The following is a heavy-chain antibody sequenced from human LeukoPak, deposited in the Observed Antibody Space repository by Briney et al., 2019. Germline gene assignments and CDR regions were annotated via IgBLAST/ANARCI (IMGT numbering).Heavy chain of an antibody. V-gene: IGHV4-61*02. CDR3: ARDETAVAADYYYYYYYMDV. J-gene: IGHJ6*03. CDR1: GGSISSGSYY. D-gene: IGHD6-13*01. CDR2: IDTSGST. Sequence: PSETLSLTCTVSGGSISSGSYYWSWIRQPAGKGLEWIGRIDTSGSTNYNPSLKSRVTISVDTSKNQFSLKLSSVTAADTAFYYCARDETAVAADYYYYYYYMDVWGKGTTVTISS.